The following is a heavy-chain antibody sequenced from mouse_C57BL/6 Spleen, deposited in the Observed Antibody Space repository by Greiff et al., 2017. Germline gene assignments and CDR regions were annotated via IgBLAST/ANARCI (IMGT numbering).Heavy chain of an antibody. D-gene: IGHD2-5*01. J-gene: IGHJ2*01. CDR2: IDPSDSYT. CDR3: ARGAYYSNRYFDY. Sequence: QVQLQQPGAELVMPGASVKLSCKASGYTFTSYWMHWVKQRPGQGLEWIGEIDPSDSYTNYNQKFKGKSTLTVDKSSSTAYMQLSSLTSEDSAVYYCARGAYYSNRYFDYWGQGTTLTVSS. V-gene: IGHV1-69*01. CDR1: GYTFTSYW.